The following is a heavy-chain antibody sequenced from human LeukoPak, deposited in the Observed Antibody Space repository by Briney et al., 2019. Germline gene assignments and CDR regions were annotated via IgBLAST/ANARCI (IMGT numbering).Heavy chain of an antibody. CDR2: INWNGGSS. CDR3: APSPGDSVDY. D-gene: IGHD1-26*01. CDR1: GFTFDDYG. V-gene: IGHV3-20*04. Sequence: PGGSLRLSCAASGFTFDDYGMSWVRQAPGKGLEWVAGINWNGGSSDYVDSVRGRFTISRDNAKKSLYLQMNGLRAEDTALYYCAPSPGDSVDYWGQGIPVTVSS. J-gene: IGHJ4*02.